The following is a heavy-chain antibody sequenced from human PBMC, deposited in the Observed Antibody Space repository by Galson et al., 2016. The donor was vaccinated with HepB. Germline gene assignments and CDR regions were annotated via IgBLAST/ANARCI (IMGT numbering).Heavy chain of an antibody. CDR3: ARGKGADYKDAFEL. CDR2: IWYDGSES. Sequence: SLRLSCAASGFSFHRFGMHWVRQAPGKRLEWVAVIWYDGSESEYLDSVQGRFTVSRDNSKKTLYLQMDSLRNDDTAVYYCARGKGADYKDAFELWCQGTRVTVSS. V-gene: IGHV3-33*01. J-gene: IGHJ3*01. D-gene: IGHD4-11*01. CDR1: GFSFHRFG.